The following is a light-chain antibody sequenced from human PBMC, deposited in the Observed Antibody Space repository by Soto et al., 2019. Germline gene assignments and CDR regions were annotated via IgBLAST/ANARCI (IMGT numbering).Light chain of an antibody. V-gene: IGKV4-1*01. CDR2: WAS. Sequence: DIVMTQSPDSLAVSLGERATINCKSSQSVLYSSNNKNYLAWYQQKPGQPPKLLIYWASTRESGVPDRFSGGGSGTDFTLTISSLQAEDVAVYYCHQYYSTPWTFGQGTKVGIK. CDR3: HQYYSTPWT. CDR1: QSVLYSSNNKNY. J-gene: IGKJ1*01.